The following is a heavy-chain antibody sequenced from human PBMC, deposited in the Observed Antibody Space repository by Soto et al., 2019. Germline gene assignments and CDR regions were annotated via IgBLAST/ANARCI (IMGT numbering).Heavy chain of an antibody. D-gene: IGHD2-15*01. Sequence: SETLSLTCTVSGGSISSSSYYWGWIRQPPGKGLEWIGSIYYSGSTYYNPSLKCRVTISVDTSKNQFSLKLSSVTAADTAVYYCARRTPRRYFDYWGQGTLVTVSS. CDR2: IYYSGST. J-gene: IGHJ4*02. CDR1: GGSISSSSYY. CDR3: ARRTPRRYFDY. V-gene: IGHV4-39*01.